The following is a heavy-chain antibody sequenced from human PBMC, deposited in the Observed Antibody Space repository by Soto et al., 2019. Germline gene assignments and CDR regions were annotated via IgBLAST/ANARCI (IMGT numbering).Heavy chain of an antibody. V-gene: IGHV1-2*04. D-gene: IGHD2-15*01. Sequence: ASVKVSCKASGYTFTGYYMHWVRQAPGQGLEWMGWINPNSGGTNYAQKFQGWVTISVDTSKNEFSLRLSSVTAADTAVYYCARHDDCSGGPCSTGRWFDPWGQGTLVTVS. CDR1: GYTFTGYY. CDR2: INPNSGGT. CDR3: ARHDDCSGGPCSTGRWFDP. J-gene: IGHJ5*02.